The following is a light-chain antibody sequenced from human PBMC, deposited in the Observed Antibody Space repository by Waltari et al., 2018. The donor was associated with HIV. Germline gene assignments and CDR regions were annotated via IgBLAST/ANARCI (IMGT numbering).Light chain of an antibody. V-gene: IGLV1-47*01. CDR2: RNN. Sequence: QSVLTPPPSPSCTPGQSVTIPCSGSGPTIARNSVYCYQQLPGTAPKLLIYRNNQRPSGVPDRFSGFKSGTSASLAISGLRSEDEADYYCAAWDDNLSGWVFGGGSKLTIL. CDR3: AAWDDNLSGWV. J-gene: IGLJ3*02. CDR1: GPTIARNS.